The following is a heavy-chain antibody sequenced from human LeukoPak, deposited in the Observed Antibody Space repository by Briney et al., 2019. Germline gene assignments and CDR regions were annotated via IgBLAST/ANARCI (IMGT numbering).Heavy chain of an antibody. Sequence: PGGSRRLSCAASGITFSSYWMSWVRQAPGKGLEWVANIKEDGSEKYYVDSVKGRFTISRDNAKNSLYLQMNSLRAEDTAVYYCAAGGNSDYWGQGTLVTVSS. CDR3: AAGGNSDY. D-gene: IGHD4-23*01. CDR2: IKEDGSEK. CDR1: GITFSSYW. V-gene: IGHV3-7*01. J-gene: IGHJ4*02.